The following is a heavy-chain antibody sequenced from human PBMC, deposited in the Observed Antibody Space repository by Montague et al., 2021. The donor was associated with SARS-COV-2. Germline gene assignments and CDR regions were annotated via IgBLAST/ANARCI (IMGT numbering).Heavy chain of an antibody. Sequence: SETLSLTCTVSGGSVSSATYYWSWVRQPPGKGLEWIGYINYSGSTNYNPSPKSRVTISVDTSKNQFSLKLTSVTAADTAAYFCARVYYDISAMDVWGQGTTVTVSS. CDR2: INYSGST. CDR1: GGSVSSATYY. D-gene: IGHD3-9*01. CDR3: ARVYYDISAMDV. V-gene: IGHV4-61*01. J-gene: IGHJ6*02.